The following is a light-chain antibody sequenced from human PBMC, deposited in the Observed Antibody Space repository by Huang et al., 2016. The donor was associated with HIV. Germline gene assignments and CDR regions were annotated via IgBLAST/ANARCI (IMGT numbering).Light chain of an antibody. CDR2: SAS. J-gene: IGKJ3*01. Sequence: IQLTQSPSSLSASVGDRVTITCRASQGVSGYLAWYQQKPGTAPRLLIYSASTLQSGVPSRFSGNGSGTDFTLAILSLQPEDFATYYWQQLNSYPFTFGPGTRVDVK. CDR1: QGVSGY. V-gene: IGKV1-9*01. CDR3: QQLNSYPFT.